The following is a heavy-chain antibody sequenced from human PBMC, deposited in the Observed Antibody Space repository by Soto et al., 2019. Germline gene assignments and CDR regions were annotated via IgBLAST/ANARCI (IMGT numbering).Heavy chain of an antibody. V-gene: IGHV4-39*01. J-gene: IGHJ4*02. D-gene: IGHD5-12*01. Sequence: QLQLQESGPGLVKPSETLSLTCSVSGGSISSSSYYWGWIRQPPGKGLEWIGSIYYSGSIYHNPSLKSRVTMSIDTSKKQFSLKLSSVTAADTAVYYCARLLYDYRGYYYFDYWGQGTLVTVSS. CDR1: GGSISSSSYY. CDR2: IYYSGSI. CDR3: ARLLYDYRGYYYFDY.